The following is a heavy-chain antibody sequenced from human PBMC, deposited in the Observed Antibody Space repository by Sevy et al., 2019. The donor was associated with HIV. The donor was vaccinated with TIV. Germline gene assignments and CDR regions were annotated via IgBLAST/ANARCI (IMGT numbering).Heavy chain of an antibody. CDR2: ISSSSSYI. J-gene: IGHJ6*02. D-gene: IGHD2-2*02. CDR1: GFTFSSYS. CDR3: ARAVLGDCSSTSCYNGMDV. V-gene: IGHV3-21*01. Sequence: GGSLRLSCAASGFTFSSYSMNWVRQAPGKGLEWVSSISSSSSYIYYADSVKGRFTISRDNAKNSLYLKMNSLRAEDTAVYYCARAVLGDCSSTSCYNGMDVWGQGTTVTVSS.